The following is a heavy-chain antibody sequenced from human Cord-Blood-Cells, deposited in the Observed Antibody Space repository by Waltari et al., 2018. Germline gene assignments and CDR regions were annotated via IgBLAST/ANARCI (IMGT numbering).Heavy chain of an antibody. CDR2: IYSGGST. CDR1: GFTVSSNY. V-gene: IGHV3-53*01. D-gene: IGHD5-18*01. CDR3: ARVKGYRGYFDL. Sequence: EVQLVESGGVLIQPGGSLRLSCAASGFTVSSNYMSWVRQAPGKGLEWVSVIYSGGSTYNADAVKGRFTISRDNSKNTLYLQMNSLRSEDTAVYYCARVKGYRGYFDLWGRGTLVTVSS. J-gene: IGHJ2*01.